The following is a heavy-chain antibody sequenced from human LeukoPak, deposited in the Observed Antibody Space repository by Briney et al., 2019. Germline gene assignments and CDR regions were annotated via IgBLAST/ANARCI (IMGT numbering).Heavy chain of an antibody. CDR3: ARDRATAWYFDL. CDR1: AGTFSSYA. V-gene: IGHV1-69*13. CDR2: IIPIFGTA. Sequence: ASVKVSCKAAAGTFSSYAISWVRQAPGQGLEWMGGIIPIFGTANYAQKFQGRVTITADESTSTAYMELSSLRSEDTAVYYCARDRATAWYFDLWGRGTLVTVS. D-gene: IGHD5-12*01. J-gene: IGHJ2*01.